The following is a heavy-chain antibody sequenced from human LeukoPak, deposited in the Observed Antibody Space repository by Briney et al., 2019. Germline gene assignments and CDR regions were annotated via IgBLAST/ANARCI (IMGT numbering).Heavy chain of an antibody. CDR2: TRNKANSYTT. CDR3: ARGRYSSSWCIVDY. J-gene: IGHJ4*02. CDR1: GFTFSDHY. V-gene: IGHV3-72*01. D-gene: IGHD6-13*01. Sequence: PGGSLRLSCAASGFTFSDHYMDWVRQAPGKGLEWVGRTRNKANSYTTEYAASVKGRFTISRDDSKNSLYLQMNSLRAEDTAVYYCARGRYSSSWCIVDYWGQGTLVTVSS.